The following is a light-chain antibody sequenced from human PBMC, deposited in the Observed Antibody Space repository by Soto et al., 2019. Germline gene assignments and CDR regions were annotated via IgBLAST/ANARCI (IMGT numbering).Light chain of an antibody. CDR1: QSVSSY. J-gene: IGKJ4*01. CDR2: DAS. CDR3: QQRSYWPLT. V-gene: IGKV3-11*01. Sequence: EIVLTQSPATLSLSPGERVTLSCRASQSVSSYFAWYQQKPGQAPRLLIYDASTRAAGIPARFSGSGSGTDFTLTISSLEPDDFAVYYCQQRSYWPLTFGGGTKLEIK.